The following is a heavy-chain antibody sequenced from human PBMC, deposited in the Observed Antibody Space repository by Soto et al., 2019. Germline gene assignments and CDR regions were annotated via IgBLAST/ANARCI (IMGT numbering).Heavy chain of an antibody. CDR3: TRDHGYGYGMDV. CDR2: ITKSSRTI. J-gene: IGHJ6*02. V-gene: IGHV3-48*01. D-gene: IGHD5-12*01. Sequence: EVQLVESGGGLVQPGVSLRLSCAASGFTFSTYSMNWVRQAPGKGLEWISYITKSSRTIYYADSVKGRFTISRDNDKTSLYLQMISLGAEDTAVYYCTRDHGYGYGMDVWGQGTTVTVSS. CDR1: GFTFSTYS.